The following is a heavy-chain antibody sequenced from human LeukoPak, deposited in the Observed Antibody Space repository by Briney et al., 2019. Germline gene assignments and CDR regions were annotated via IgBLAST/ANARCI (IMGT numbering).Heavy chain of an antibody. Sequence: PSETLSLTCAVYGGSFSGYYWSWIRQPPGKGLEWIGEINHSGSTNYNPSLKSRVTISVDTSKNQFSLKLSSVTAADTAVYYCARGHSGSYRRDAFDIWGQGTMVTVSS. CDR1: GGSFSGYY. J-gene: IGHJ3*02. D-gene: IGHD1-26*01. CDR2: INHSGST. V-gene: IGHV4-34*01. CDR3: ARGHSGSYRRDAFDI.